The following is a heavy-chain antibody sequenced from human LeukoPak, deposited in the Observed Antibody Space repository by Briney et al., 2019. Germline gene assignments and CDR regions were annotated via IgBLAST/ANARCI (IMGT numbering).Heavy chain of an antibody. J-gene: IGHJ4*02. CDR3: ASPRLGELSLVFDY. Sequence: ASVKVSCKASGYTFTSYDINWVRQASGQGLEWMGWMNPNSGNTGYAQKFQGRVTITRNTCISTAYMELSSLRSEDTAVYYCASPRLGELSLVFDYWGQGTLVTVSS. V-gene: IGHV1-8*03. D-gene: IGHD3-16*02. CDR2: MNPNSGNT. CDR1: GYTFTSYD.